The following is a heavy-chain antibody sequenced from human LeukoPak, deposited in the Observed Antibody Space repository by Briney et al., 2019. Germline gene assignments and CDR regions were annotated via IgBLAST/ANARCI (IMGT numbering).Heavy chain of an antibody. V-gene: IGHV3-30*02. D-gene: IGHD3/OR15-3a*01. CDR2: IRYDGSNK. J-gene: IGHJ4*02. CDR1: GFTFSSYG. Sequence: PGGSLRLSCAASGFTFSSYGMHWVRQAPGKWLEWVAFIRYDGSNKYYADSVKGRFTISRDNSKNTLYLQMNSLRAEDTAVYYCANLDWGWVLLGYWGQGTLVTVSS. CDR3: ANLDWGWVLLGY.